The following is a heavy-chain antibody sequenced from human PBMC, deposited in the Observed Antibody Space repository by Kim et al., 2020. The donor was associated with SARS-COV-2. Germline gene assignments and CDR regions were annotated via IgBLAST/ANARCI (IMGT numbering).Heavy chain of an antibody. CDR3: AKADFAYNWNDAFDY. J-gene: IGHJ4*02. V-gene: IGHV3-30*02. D-gene: IGHD1-1*01. Sequence: DSVKGRFTISRDNSKNTPYLQMNSLRAEDTAVYYCAKADFAYNWNDAFDYWGQGTLVTVSS.